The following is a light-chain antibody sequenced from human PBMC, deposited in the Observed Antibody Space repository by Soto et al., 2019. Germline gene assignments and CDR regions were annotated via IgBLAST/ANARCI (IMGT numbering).Light chain of an antibody. J-gene: IGKJ1*01. CDR2: DAS. CDR3: QQYNSYSTWT. CDR1: QSISSW. Sequence: DIPMTQSPSTLSASVGDRVTITCRASQSISSWLAWYQQKPEKAPKLLIYDASSLESGVPSRFSGSGSGTEFTLTISSLQPDDFATYYCQQYNSYSTWTFGQGTKVEIK. V-gene: IGKV1-5*01.